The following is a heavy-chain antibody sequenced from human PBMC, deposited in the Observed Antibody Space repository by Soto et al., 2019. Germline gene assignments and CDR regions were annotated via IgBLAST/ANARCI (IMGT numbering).Heavy chain of an antibody. J-gene: IGHJ3*02. CDR2: IYYSGST. D-gene: IGHD4-17*01. V-gene: IGHV4-39*01. Sequence: SETLSLTCTVSGGSISSSGYSWGWIRQPPGKGLEWIGNIYYSGSTYYNPSLKSRVTISVDTSKNQFSLELSPVTAADTAVFYCAMMTTVTTQAFDIWGQGTMVTVSS. CDR3: AMMTTVTTQAFDI. CDR1: GGSISSSGYS.